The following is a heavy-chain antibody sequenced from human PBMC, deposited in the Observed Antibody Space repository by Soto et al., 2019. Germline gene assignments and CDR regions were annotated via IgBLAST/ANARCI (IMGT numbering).Heavy chain of an antibody. V-gene: IGHV4-31*03. J-gene: IGHJ4*02. CDR1: GGSISSGGYY. Sequence: QVQLQESGPGLVKPSQTLPLTCTVSGGSISSGGYYWSWIRQHPGKGLGWIGYIYYSGSTYYNPSLKSRVTISVDTSKNQFSLKLSSVTAADTAVYYCAREIRETTTVTTVAFDYWGQGTLVTVSS. CDR2: IYYSGST. D-gene: IGHD4-4*01. CDR3: AREIRETTTVTTVAFDY.